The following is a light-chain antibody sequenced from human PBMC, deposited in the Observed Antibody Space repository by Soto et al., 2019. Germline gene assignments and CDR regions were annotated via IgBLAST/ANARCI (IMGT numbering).Light chain of an antibody. CDR2: GAS. J-gene: IGKJ1*01. CDR3: QQYGSSRT. Sequence: EIVLTQSPGTLSLSQGERSTLASRASQSVRRSYLAWYKQKPGQAPRLLIYGASSRATGIPDRFSGSGSGTDFTLTISRLEPEDFAVYDCQQYGSSRTFGQGTKVDIK. CDR1: QSVRRSY. V-gene: IGKV3-20*01.